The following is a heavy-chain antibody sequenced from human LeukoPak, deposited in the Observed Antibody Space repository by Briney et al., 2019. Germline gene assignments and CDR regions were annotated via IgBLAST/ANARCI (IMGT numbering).Heavy chain of an antibody. CDR2: IYYSGST. D-gene: IGHD4-11*01. CDR3: ARMTTGPFDP. CDR1: GGSISSYY. J-gene: IGHJ5*02. Sequence: PSETLSLTCTVSGGSISSYYWSWIRQLPGKGLEWIGYIYYSGSTNYNPSLKSRVTISVNTSKNQFSLKLSSVTAADTAVYYCARMTTGPFDPWGQGTLVTVSS. V-gene: IGHV4-59*01.